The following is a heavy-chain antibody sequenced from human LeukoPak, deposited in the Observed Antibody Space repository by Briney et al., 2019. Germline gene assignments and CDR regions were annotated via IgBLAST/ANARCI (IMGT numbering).Heavy chain of an antibody. V-gene: IGHV3-20*04. CDR1: GFTFDDYG. J-gene: IGHJ4*02. CDR2: INWNGGST. CDR3: ARGLRGSIAAAGTFDY. D-gene: IGHD6-13*01. Sequence: GGSLRLSCAASGFTFDDYGMSWVRQAPGKGLEWVSGINWNGGSTGYADSVKGRFTITRDNAKNSLYLQMNSLRAEDTALYYCARGLRGSIAAAGTFDYWGQGTLVTVSS.